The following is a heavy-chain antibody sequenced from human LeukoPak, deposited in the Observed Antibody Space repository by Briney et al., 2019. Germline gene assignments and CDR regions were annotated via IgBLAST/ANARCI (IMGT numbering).Heavy chain of an antibody. J-gene: IGHJ4*02. CDR1: GFTFSSYS. CDR2: ISSSSSYI. V-gene: IGHV3-21*01. Sequence: GGSLRLSRVASGFTFSSYSMNWVRQAPGKGLEWVSSISSSSSYIYYADSVKGRFTISRDNAKNSLYLQMNSLRAEDTAVYYCALSGSYFLDYWGQGTLVTVSS. D-gene: IGHD1-26*01. CDR3: ALSGSYFLDY.